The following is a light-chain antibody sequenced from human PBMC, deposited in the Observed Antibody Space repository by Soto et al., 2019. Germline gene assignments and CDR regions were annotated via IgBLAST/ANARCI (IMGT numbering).Light chain of an antibody. Sequence: QPVLTQSPSASASLGASVKLTCTLSSGHSSYAIAWHQQQPEKGPRYLMKLNSDGSHSKGDGIPDRFSGSSSGAERHLTISSLQSEDEADYYCQTWGTGIQGVFGGGTKLTVL. CDR1: SGHSSYA. CDR3: QTWGTGIQGV. CDR2: LNSDGSH. V-gene: IGLV4-69*01. J-gene: IGLJ3*02.